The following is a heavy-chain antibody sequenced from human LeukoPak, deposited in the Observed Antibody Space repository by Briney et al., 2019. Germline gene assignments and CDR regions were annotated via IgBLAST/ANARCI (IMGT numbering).Heavy chain of an antibody. J-gene: IGHJ3*02. CDR2: IYYSGST. CDR3: ASGRGFAYCGGDCYYAFDI. CDR1: GGSISSGGSY. D-gene: IGHD2-21*02. V-gene: IGHV4-31*03. Sequence: SETLSLTCTVSGGSISSGGSYWSWIRQHPGKGLEWIGYIYYSGSTYYNPSLKSRVTISVDASKNQFSLKLSSVTAADTAVYYCASGRGFAYCGGDCYYAFDIWGQGTMVTVSS.